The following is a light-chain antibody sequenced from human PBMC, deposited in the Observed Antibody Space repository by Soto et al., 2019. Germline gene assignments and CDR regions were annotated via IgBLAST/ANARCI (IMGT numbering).Light chain of an antibody. Sequence: QSALTQPASVSGSPGQSITISCTGTSSDVGGYNYVSWYQQHPGKAPKLMIYDVSNRPSGVSNRFSGSKSGNTASLTISGLQAEDGADYYCSSYTSSSTNVFGTGTKVTV. CDR3: SSYTSSSTNV. CDR2: DVS. CDR1: SSDVGGYNY. J-gene: IGLJ1*01. V-gene: IGLV2-14*01.